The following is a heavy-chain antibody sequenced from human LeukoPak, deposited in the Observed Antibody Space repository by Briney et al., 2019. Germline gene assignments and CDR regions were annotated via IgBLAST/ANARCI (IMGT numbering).Heavy chain of an antibody. CDR3: AREKYGGSNDY. CDR1: GGSIRGYY. D-gene: IGHD1-26*01. V-gene: IGHV4-59*01. Sequence: SETLSLTCAVSGGSIRGYYWSWIRQPPGKGLEWIGYIYYSGSTKYNPSLKSRVTISVDTSKNQFSLRLSSVTAADTAMYYCAREKYGGSNDYWGQGTLVTVSS. J-gene: IGHJ4*02. CDR2: IYYSGST.